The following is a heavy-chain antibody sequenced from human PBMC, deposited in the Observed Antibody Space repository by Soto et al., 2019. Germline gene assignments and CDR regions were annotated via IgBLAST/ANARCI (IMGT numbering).Heavy chain of an antibody. D-gene: IGHD5-12*01. CDR2: INPSGGST. CDR3: AREGNGYNLGPSVDFDY. V-gene: IGHV1-46*01. J-gene: IGHJ4*02. CDR1: GYTFTNHY. Sequence: QVQLVQSGAEVTKPGASVKVSCKASGYTFTNHYMHWVRQAPGQGLEWMGVINPSGGSTDYAQKFQGRVTMTRNTPTSTVYKEVSSLRSEDTAVVYCAREGNGYNLGPSVDFDYWGQGTLVTVSS.